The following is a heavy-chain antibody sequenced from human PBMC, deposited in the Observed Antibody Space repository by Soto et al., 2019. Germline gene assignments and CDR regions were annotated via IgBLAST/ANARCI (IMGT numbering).Heavy chain of an antibody. Sequence: EVQLVESGGGLVQPGRSLRLSCAASGFTFDDYAMHWVRQAPGKGLEWVSGISWNSGSIGYADSVKGRFTISRDNAKNSLYLQMNSLRAEDTALYYCAKEAQLVDACDIWGQGTMVTVSS. CDR2: ISWNSGSI. D-gene: IGHD6-6*01. V-gene: IGHV3-9*01. CDR1: GFTFDDYA. CDR3: AKEAQLVDACDI. J-gene: IGHJ3*02.